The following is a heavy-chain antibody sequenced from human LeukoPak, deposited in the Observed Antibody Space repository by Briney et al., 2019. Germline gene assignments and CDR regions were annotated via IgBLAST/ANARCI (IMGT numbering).Heavy chain of an antibody. V-gene: IGHV1-8*03. CDR2: MNPNSGNT. CDR1: GYTFTSYD. D-gene: IGHD1-26*01. CDR3: ARGQILYSRVWFDP. Sequence: ASVKVSCKASGYTFTSYDINWVRQATGQGLEWMGWMNPNSGNTGYAQKFQGRVTITRNTSISTAYMELSSLRSEDTAVYYCARGQILYSRVWFDPWGQGTLVTVSS. J-gene: IGHJ5*02.